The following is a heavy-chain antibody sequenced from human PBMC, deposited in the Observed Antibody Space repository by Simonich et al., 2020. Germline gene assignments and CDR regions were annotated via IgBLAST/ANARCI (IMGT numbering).Heavy chain of an antibody. V-gene: IGHV5-51*03. CDR1: GYSFTSYW. D-gene: IGHD6-13*01. Sequence: EVQLVQSGAEVKKPGESLKISFKGSGYSFTSYWICWVRQMPVKGLVWLGINYPCDSDTRYSPSFRGQVTISADKSISTAYLQWSSLKASGTAMYYCVRLRGSSSWYDYFDYWGQGTLVTVSS. CDR2: NYPCDSDT. CDR3: VRLRGSSSWYDYFDY. J-gene: IGHJ4*02.